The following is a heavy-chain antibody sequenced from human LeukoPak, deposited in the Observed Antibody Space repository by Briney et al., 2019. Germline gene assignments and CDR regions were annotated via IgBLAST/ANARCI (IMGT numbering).Heavy chain of an antibody. CDR1: GFSLSTSGMC. Sequence: SGPTLVKPTQTLTLTCTFSGFSLSTSGMCVSWIRQPPGKALEWLARIDWDDDKYYSTSLKNRLTSPKDTSKTQVFLTMTNMDPVDTATYYCARIPPCSSTSCQPFDYWGQGTLVTVSS. CDR3: ARIPPCSSTSCQPFDY. V-gene: IGHV2-70*11. CDR2: IDWDDDK. D-gene: IGHD2-2*01. J-gene: IGHJ4*02.